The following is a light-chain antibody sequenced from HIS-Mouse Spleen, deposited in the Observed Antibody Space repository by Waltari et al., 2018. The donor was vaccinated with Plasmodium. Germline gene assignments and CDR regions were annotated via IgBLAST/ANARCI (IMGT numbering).Light chain of an antibody. J-gene: IGLJ3*02. Sequence: SYELTQPPSVSVSPGQTARITCSGDALPKKYAYWYQQKSGQAPVLVNYEDSKRPSGIPERFVGSSSGTMATLTISVAQVEDEADYDCYSTDSSGNHRVFGGGTKLTVL. CDR3: YSTDSSGNHRV. V-gene: IGLV3-10*01. CDR1: ALPKKY. CDR2: EDS.